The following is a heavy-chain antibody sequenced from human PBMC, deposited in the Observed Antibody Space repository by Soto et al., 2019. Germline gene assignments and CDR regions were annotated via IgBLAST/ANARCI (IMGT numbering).Heavy chain of an antibody. V-gene: IGHV3-23*01. CDR2: ISGGGDST. CDR3: AKGRGGSGSLTPRVDF. CDR1: GFPFNTYA. Sequence: EVPLLESGGGLVQPGGSLRLSCAASGFPFNTYAMTWVRQAPGKGLGWVSAISGGGDSTSYADSVKGRFTVSRDGSKNTLYLQMSSLRAEDTALYYCAKGRGGSGSLTPRVDFWGQGTLVTVSS. J-gene: IGHJ4*02. D-gene: IGHD3-10*01.